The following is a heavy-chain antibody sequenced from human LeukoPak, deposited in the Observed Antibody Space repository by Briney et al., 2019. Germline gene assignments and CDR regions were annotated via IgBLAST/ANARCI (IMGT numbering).Heavy chain of an antibody. V-gene: IGHV1-18*01. J-gene: IGHJ3*02. CDR2: ISAYNGNT. CDR1: VYTFTSYG. CDR3: ARVTKTGAPPIRI. Sequence: ASVKVSCKASVYTFTSYGISWVRQAPGQGLEWMGWISAYNGNTNYAQKLQGRVTMTRDTSTSTVYMELSSLRSEDTAVYYCARVTKTGAPPIRIWVQGTMVTVSS. D-gene: IGHD1-1*01.